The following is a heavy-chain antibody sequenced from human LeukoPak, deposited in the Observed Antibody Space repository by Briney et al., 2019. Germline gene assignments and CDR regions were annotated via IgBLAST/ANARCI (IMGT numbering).Heavy chain of an antibody. D-gene: IGHD6-13*01. V-gene: IGHV4-39*07. CDR3: ARDRPGGSSLDY. CDR2: IYYSGST. Sequence: SETLSLTCTVSGGPISSSDYYWGWIRQPPGKGLEWIGTIYYSGSTYYNPSLKSRVTISVDTSKNQFSLRLSSVTAADTAVYYCARDRPGGSSLDYWGQGILVTVSS. CDR1: GGPISSSDYY. J-gene: IGHJ4*02.